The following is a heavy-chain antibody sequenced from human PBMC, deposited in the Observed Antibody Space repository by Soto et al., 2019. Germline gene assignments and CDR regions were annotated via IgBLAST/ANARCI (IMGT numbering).Heavy chain of an antibody. J-gene: IGHJ6*02. V-gene: IGHV3-33*01. D-gene: IGHD1-26*01. CDR3: AREPVGPDYAMDV. CDR1: GFDFSSYG. CDR2: LGFDGGGR. Sequence: QMQLVESGGGVVQPGTSLRLSCAASGFDFSSYGMHWVRQTPGKGLEWVAVLGFDGGGRYYADSVKGRFTISRDNSKKMLYLQIDSLTAGDTALYYCAREPVGPDYAMDVWGQGTTVTVSS.